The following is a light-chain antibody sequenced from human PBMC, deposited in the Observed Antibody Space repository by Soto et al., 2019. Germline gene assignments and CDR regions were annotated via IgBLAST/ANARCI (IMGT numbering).Light chain of an antibody. V-gene: IGKV1-33*01. Sequence: DLQMTQSPSSLSASIGDRVIITCQASEDIGEYLNWYQQKPGKAPKLLIYDASNLETGVPSRFSGSGSGSEFVLTISSLQPEDTATYYCQQYDDLFLTFGGGTKVEIK. J-gene: IGKJ4*01. CDR3: QQYDDLFLT. CDR2: DAS. CDR1: EDIGEY.